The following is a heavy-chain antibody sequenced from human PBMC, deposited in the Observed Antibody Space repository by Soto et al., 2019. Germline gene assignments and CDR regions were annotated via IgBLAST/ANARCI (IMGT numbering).Heavy chain of an antibody. CDR2: ISGSTSYI. CDR1: GFSFSDYS. CDR3: ARDGAYCSGTCCCDYCDYMDV. J-gene: IGHJ6*03. Sequence: EVQLVESGGGLVKPGGSLRLSCAASGFSFSDYSMNWVRQAPGKGLEWVSSISGSTSYIYYADSLKGRFNVSRHNAEKSLYMQMNILRAEDTAVYYCARDGAYCSGTCCCDYCDYMDVWGKWTTVTVSS. D-gene: IGHD2-2*01. V-gene: IGHV3-21*01.